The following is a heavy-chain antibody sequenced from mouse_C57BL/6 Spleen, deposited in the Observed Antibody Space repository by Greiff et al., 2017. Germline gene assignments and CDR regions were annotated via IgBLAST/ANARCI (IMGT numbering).Heavy chain of an antibody. D-gene: IGHD2-4*01. CDR2: FHPYNDDT. V-gene: IGHV1-47*01. J-gene: IGHJ3*01. CDR3: ARSSPYDYPFAY. Sequence: VQLVESGAELVKPGASVKMSCKASGYTFTTYPIEWMKQNHGKSLEWIGNFHPYNDDTKYNEKFKGKATLTVEKSSSTVYLELSRLTSVDSAVYYCARSSPYDYPFAYWGQGTLVTVSA. CDR1: GYTFTTYP.